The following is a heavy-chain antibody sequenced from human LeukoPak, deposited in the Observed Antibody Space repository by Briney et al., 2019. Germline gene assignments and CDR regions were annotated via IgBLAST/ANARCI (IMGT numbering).Heavy chain of an antibody. CDR2: INHSGST. D-gene: IGHD3-22*01. Sequence: SETLPLTCAVYGVSFSGYYWSWIRQPPGKGLEWIGEINHSGSTNYNPSLKSRVTISLDTSKNQFSLKLSPVIAADTAVYYCARGANYYDSSGYSATFDYWGQGTLVTVSS. J-gene: IGHJ4*02. V-gene: IGHV4-34*01. CDR3: ARGANYYDSSGYSATFDY. CDR1: GVSFSGYY.